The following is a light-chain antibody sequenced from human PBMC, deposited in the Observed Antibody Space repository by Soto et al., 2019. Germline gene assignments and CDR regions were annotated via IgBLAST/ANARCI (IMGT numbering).Light chain of an antibody. CDR2: AAS. CDR3: LQDYNFPWT. V-gene: IGKV1-6*01. J-gene: IGKJ1*01. Sequence: AIQMTQSPSSLSASLGDRVTITCRASLGIGNDLGWYQQKPGNAPRLLIYAASTLQSGVPSRFSGSGSGTDFTLTISSLQPEDSATYYCLQDYNFPWTFGQGTKVEIK. CDR1: LGIGND.